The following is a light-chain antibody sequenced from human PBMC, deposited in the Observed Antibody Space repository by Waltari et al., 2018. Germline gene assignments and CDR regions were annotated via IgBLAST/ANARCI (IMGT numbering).Light chain of an antibody. J-gene: IGLJ3*02. CDR3: AAWDDSLLGV. Sequence: QSVLTQPPSASGTPGQWVTISCSGSSSNSGRHIVNWYQPLPGTAPQLLIYTNHQRPSGVPDRFSGSKSGTSAYLAISGLHSEDEAEYYCAAWDDSLLGVFGGGTKLTVL. V-gene: IGLV1-44*01. CDR1: SSNSGRHI. CDR2: TNH.